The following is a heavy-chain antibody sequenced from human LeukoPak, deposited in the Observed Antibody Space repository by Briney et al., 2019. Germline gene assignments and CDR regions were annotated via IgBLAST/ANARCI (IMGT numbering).Heavy chain of an antibody. J-gene: IGHJ4*02. D-gene: IGHD3-22*01. V-gene: IGHV3-30-3*01. CDR1: GFTFSSYA. Sequence: GGSLRLSCAASGFTFSSYAMHWVRQAPGKGLEWVAVISYDGSNKYYADSVKGRFTISRDNSKNTLYLQMNSLRAEDTAVYYCARVPVYYYDRALRYWGQGTLVTVSS. CDR2: ISYDGSNK. CDR3: ARVPVYYYDRALRY.